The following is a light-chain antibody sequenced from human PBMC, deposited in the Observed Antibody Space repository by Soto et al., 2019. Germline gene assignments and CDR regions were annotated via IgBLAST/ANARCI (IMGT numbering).Light chain of an antibody. CDR3: QQQPTWRPSIT. CDR2: DAS. J-gene: IGKJ5*01. V-gene: IGKV3-11*01. Sequence: EIVLTQSPATLSLSPGERATFSCMASQRVSSYLAWYQQNPGQAPRLLIYDASTRATGIAARFSGSGSGTDSSLTITSLEPVDLPANYCQQQPTWRPSITFGQVTRLEIK. CDR1: QRVSSY.